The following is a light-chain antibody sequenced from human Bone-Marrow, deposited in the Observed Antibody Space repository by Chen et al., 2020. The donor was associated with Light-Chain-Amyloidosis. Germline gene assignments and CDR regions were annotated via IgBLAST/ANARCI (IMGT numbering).Light chain of an antibody. Sequence: QSALTQPASVSGSPGQSITISCTGTSSDVGGDNHVSWYQQHPDKAPKLMVYEVTNRPSCVPDRCSGFKSDNTASLTISGLQTEDEADYFCSSYTITNTLVFGSGTRVTVL. CDR3: SSYTITNTLV. J-gene: IGLJ1*01. V-gene: IGLV2-14*01. CDR1: SSDVGGDNH. CDR2: EVT.